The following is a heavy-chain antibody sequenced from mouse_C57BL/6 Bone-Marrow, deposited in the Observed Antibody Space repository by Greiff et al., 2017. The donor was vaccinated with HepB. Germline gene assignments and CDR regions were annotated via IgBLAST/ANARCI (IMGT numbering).Heavy chain of an antibody. CDR2: IYPSDSET. V-gene: IGHV1-61*01. Sequence: QVQLQQPGAELVRPGSSVKLSCKASGYTFTSYWMDWVKQRPGQGLEWIGNIYPSDSETHYNQKFKDKATLTVDKSSSTAYMQLSSLTSEDSAVYYCASDSPSKWFAYWGQGTLVTVSA. CDR1: GYTFTSYW. J-gene: IGHJ3*01. CDR3: ASDSPSKWFAY. D-gene: IGHD2-5*01.